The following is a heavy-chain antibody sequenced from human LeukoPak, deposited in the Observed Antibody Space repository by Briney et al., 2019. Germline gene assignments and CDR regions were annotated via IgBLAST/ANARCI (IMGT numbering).Heavy chain of an antibody. D-gene: IGHD4-17*01. Sequence: ASVKVSCKASGYTFTSYDINWVRQATGQGLEWMGWMNPNSGNTGYAQKFQGRVTMTRNTSISTAYMELSSLRSEGTAVYYCARESGDVNWFDPWGQGTLVTVSS. CDR3: ARESGDVNWFDP. V-gene: IGHV1-8*01. J-gene: IGHJ5*02. CDR1: GYTFTSYD. CDR2: MNPNSGNT.